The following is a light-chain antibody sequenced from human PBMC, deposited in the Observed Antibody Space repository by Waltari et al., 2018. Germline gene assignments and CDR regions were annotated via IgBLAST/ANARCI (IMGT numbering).Light chain of an antibody. CDR2: GAF. V-gene: IGKV3-20*01. CDR3: QQYGSSRM. J-gene: IGKJ1*01. CDR1: QSLSSTY. Sequence: EIVLTQSPDTLSLSPGERATLSCRASQSLSSTYLAWYQQRPGQGPRLLIYGAFTRATGIPDRFSGSGSGTEFTLTITGLEPEDFAFYYCQQYGSSRMFGQGTKVEIK.